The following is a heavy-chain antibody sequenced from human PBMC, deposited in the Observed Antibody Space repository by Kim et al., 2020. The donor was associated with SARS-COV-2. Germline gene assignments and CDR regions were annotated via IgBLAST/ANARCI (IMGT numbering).Heavy chain of an antibody. CDR1: GYTFTSYA. CDR2: INAGNGNT. D-gene: IGHD3-3*01. V-gene: IGHV1-3*01. Sequence: ASVKVSCKASGYTFTSYAMHWVRQAPGQRLEWMGWINAGNGNTKYSQKFQGRVTITRDTSASTAYMELSSLRSEDTAVYYCARDPRWDSYYDFWSAYTQVGHNGMDGWGQGTTVTVSS. CDR3: ARDPRWDSYYDFWSAYTQVGHNGMDG. J-gene: IGHJ6*02.